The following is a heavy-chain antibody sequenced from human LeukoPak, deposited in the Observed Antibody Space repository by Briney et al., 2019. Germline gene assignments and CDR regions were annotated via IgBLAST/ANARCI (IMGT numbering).Heavy chain of an antibody. J-gene: IGHJ4*02. CDR3: AKDTRGYSYGSYFDY. V-gene: IGHV3-9*01. Sequence: GGSLRLSCAASGFSFDDYAMHWVRQAPGKGLEWVSGISWNSGNIGYADSVKGRFTISRDNAKNSLYLQMNSLRAADTALYYCAKDTRGYSYGSYFDYWGQGTLVTVSS. CDR2: ISWNSGNI. D-gene: IGHD5-18*01. CDR1: GFSFDDYA.